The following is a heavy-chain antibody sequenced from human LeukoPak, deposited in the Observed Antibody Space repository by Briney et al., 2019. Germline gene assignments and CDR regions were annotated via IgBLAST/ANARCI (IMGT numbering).Heavy chain of an antibody. D-gene: IGHD1-26*01. J-gene: IGHJ4*02. CDR1: GGSCSGYY. CDR2: INHSGST. Sequence: SETLSLTCAVYGGSCSGYYWSWIRQPPGKGLEWIGEINHSGSTNYNPSLKSRVTISVDTSKNQFSLKLSSVTAADTAVYYCARAIVGATTRFDYWGQGTLVTVSS. V-gene: IGHV4-34*01. CDR3: ARAIVGATTRFDY.